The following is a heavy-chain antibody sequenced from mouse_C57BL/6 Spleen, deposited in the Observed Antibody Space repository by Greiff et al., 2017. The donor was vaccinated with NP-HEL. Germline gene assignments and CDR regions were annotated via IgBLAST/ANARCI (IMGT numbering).Heavy chain of an antibody. J-gene: IGHJ4*01. CDR2: IYPGSGST. V-gene: IGHV1-55*01. CDR1: GYTFTSYW. D-gene: IGHD3-2*02. Sequence: VQLQQSGAELVKPGASVKMSCKASGYTFTSYWITWVKQRPGQGLEWIGDIYPGSGSTNYNEKFKSKATLTVDTSSSTAYMQLSSLTSEDSAVYYCAREDSSGYCAMDYWGQGTSVTVSS. CDR3: AREDSSGYCAMDY.